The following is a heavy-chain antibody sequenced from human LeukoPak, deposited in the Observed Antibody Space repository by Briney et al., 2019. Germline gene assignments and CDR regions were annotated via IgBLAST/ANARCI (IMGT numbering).Heavy chain of an antibody. V-gene: IGHV3-21*01. Sequence: GGSLRLSCAASGFTFSSYAMNWVRQAPGKGLEWVSSISSSNSHIYYADSVKGRFTISRDNAKNSLYLQMNSLRAEDTAVYYCARDGPDGSGYYPNALDIWGQGTMVTVSS. CDR3: ARDGPDGSGYYPNALDI. J-gene: IGHJ3*02. CDR1: GFTFSSYA. CDR2: ISSSNSHI. D-gene: IGHD3-22*01.